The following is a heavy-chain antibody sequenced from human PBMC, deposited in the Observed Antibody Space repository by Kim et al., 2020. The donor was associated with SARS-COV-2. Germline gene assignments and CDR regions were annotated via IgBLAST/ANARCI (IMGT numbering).Heavy chain of an antibody. CDR1: GYTFTSYA. Sequence: ASVKVSCKASGYTFTSYAMNWVRQAPGQGLEWMGWINTNTGNPTYAQGFTGRFVFSLDTSVSTAYLQISSLKAEDTAVYYCARFYCSSTSCYLGYWGQGTLVTVSS. CDR2: INTNTGNP. V-gene: IGHV7-4-1*02. J-gene: IGHJ4*02. D-gene: IGHD2-2*01. CDR3: ARFYCSSTSCYLGY.